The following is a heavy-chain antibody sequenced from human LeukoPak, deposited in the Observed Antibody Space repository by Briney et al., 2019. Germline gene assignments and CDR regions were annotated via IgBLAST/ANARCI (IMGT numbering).Heavy chain of an antibody. J-gene: IGHJ4*02. CDR3: AKSYNGYESKPDY. CDR2: ISNSGGRT. D-gene: IGHD5-12*01. V-gene: IGHV3-23*01. CDR1: GFTFSSYA. Sequence: GGSLRLSCAASGFTFSSYAMSWVRQAPGKGLEWVSSISNSGGRTFYTDSVKGRFTISGDNSKITLYLQMNSLRAEDTAVYYCAKSYNGYESKPDYWGQGTLVTVSS.